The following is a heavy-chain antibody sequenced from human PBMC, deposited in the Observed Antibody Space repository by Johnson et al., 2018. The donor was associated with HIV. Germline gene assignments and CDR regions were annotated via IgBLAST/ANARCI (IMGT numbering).Heavy chain of an antibody. J-gene: IGHJ3*02. CDR1: GFSFSDYG. D-gene: IGHD6-13*01. Sequence: QMQLVESGGGVVQPGRSLRLSCAASGFSFSDYGIHWVRQAPGKGLEWVAVISYDGDDKHYGDSVEGRFTIYRDNSKKTLYLQMNSLRPEDTAVYYCAKAFSSSWSDAFDIWGQGTMVTVSS. CDR2: ISYDGDDK. V-gene: IGHV3-30*18. CDR3: AKAFSSSWSDAFDI.